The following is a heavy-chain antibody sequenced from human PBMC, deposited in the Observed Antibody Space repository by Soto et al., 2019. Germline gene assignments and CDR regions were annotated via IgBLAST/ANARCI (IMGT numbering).Heavy chain of an antibody. CDR1: GYTFTSYY. CDR2: INPSGGST. D-gene: IGHD3-16*01. V-gene: IGHV1-46*01. Sequence: GASVKVSCKASGYTFTSYYMHWVRQAPGQGLEWMGIINPSGGSTSYAQKFQGRVTMTKNTLYLQMNSLRAEDTAVYYCASGRLGEFIPSFDYWGQGTLVTVSS. J-gene: IGHJ4*02. CDR3: ASGRLGEFIPSFDY.